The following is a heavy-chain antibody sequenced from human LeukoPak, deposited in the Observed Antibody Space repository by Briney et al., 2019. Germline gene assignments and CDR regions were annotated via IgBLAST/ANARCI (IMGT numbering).Heavy chain of an antibody. V-gene: IGHV3-23*01. CDR3: ARDHGTCWSPDY. J-gene: IGHJ4*01. Sequence: PGGSLRLSCEASGFALTAYGMSWVRQAPGKGLEWVSHSSAYLSIKKYADSVKGRFTISRDNFRNTLYLQMNSLRVEDTAIYYCARDHGTCWSPDYWGPGTLATVSS. CDR1: GFALTAYG. D-gene: IGHD6-13*01. CDR2: SSAYLSIK.